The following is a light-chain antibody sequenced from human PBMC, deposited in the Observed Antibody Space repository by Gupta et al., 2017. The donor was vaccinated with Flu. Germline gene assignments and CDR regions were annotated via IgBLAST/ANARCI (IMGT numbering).Light chain of an antibody. Sequence: NCKSSQSVLYSSNNKNYLAWYQQKPGQPPKLLIYWASTRESGVPDRFSGSGSGTDFTLTISGLQPEDVAVYYCQQYYTSPPTFGQGTKLEIK. CDR3: QQYYTSPPT. CDR2: WAS. CDR1: QSVLYSSNNKNY. J-gene: IGKJ2*01. V-gene: IGKV4-1*01.